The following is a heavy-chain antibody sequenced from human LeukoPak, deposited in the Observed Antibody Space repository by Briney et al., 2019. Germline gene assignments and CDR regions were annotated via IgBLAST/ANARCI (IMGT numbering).Heavy chain of an antibody. D-gene: IGHD2-21*02. Sequence: GGSLRLSCAASGFTFSSYAMHWVRQAPGKGLEYVSAISSNGGSTYYANSVKGRFTISRDNSKNTLYLQMGSLRAEDMAVYYCARDVSAYCGGDGPFDYWGQGTLVTVSS. J-gene: IGHJ4*02. CDR2: ISSNGGST. CDR3: ARDVSAYCGGDGPFDY. CDR1: GFTFSSYA. V-gene: IGHV3-64*01.